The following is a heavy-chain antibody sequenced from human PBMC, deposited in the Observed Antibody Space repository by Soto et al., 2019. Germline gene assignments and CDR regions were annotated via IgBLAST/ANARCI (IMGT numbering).Heavy chain of an antibody. CDR2: INHSGST. Sequence: SETLSLTCTVSGGSISSSSYYWSWIRLPPGKGLEWIGEINHSGSTNYNPSLKSRVTISVDTSKNQFSLKLSSVTAADTAVYYCARGRYYYDSSGISQPWYWFDPWGQGTLVTVSS. D-gene: IGHD3-22*01. V-gene: IGHV4-39*07. CDR1: GGSISSSSYY. J-gene: IGHJ5*02. CDR3: ARGRYYYDSSGISQPWYWFDP.